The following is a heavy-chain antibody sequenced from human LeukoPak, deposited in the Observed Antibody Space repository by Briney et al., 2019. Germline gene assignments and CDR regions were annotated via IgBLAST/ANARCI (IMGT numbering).Heavy chain of an antibody. CDR3: ARSIAVAFDY. D-gene: IGHD6-19*01. CDR1: GGSISSYY. J-gene: IGHJ4*02. V-gene: IGHV4-4*07. CDR2: IYTSGST. Sequence: SETLSLTCTVSGGSISSYYWSWIRQPAGKGLEWIGRIYTSGSTNYNPSLKSRVTISVDKSKNQFSLKLSSATAADTAVYYCARSIAVAFDYWGQGTLVTVSS.